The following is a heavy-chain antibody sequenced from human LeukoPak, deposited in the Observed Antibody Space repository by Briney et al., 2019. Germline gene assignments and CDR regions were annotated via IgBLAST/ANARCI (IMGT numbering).Heavy chain of an antibody. CDR2: ISYDGSNK. D-gene: IGHD3-22*01. CDR3: AKPGAYYDSSGFPDY. Sequence: PGGSLRLSCAAFGFTFSSYGMHWVRQAPGKGLEWVAVISYDGSNKYYADSVEGRFTISRDNSKNTLYLQMNSLRAEDTAVYYCAKPGAYYDSSGFPDYWGQGTLVTVSS. J-gene: IGHJ4*02. V-gene: IGHV3-30*18. CDR1: GFTFSSYG.